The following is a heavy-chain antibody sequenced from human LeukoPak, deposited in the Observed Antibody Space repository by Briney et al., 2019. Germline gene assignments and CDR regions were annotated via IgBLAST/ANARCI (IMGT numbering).Heavy chain of an antibody. V-gene: IGHV3-7*01. J-gene: IGHJ5*02. D-gene: IGHD4-17*01. Sequence: GGSLRLSCAASGFTFSSYWMSRVRQAPGKGLEWVANIKQDGSEKYYVDSVKGRFTISRDNAKNSLYLQMNSLRAEDTAVYYCARGPPPYGDVCFDPWGQGTLVTVSS. CDR1: GFTFSSYW. CDR2: IKQDGSEK. CDR3: ARGPPPYGDVCFDP.